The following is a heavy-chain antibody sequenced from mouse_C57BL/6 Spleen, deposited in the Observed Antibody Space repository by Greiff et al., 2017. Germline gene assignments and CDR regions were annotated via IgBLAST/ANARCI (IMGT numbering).Heavy chain of an antibody. CDR2: IYPRSGNT. CDR3: ARSGYDGYPLYAMDY. D-gene: IGHD2-3*01. CDR1: GYTFTSYG. Sequence: VMLVESGAELARPGASVKLSCKASGYTFTSYGISWVKQRTGQGLEWIGEIYPRSGNTYYNEKFKGKATLTADKSSSTAYMELRSLTSEDSAVYFCARSGYDGYPLYAMDYWGQGTSVTVSS. V-gene: IGHV1-81*01. J-gene: IGHJ4*01.